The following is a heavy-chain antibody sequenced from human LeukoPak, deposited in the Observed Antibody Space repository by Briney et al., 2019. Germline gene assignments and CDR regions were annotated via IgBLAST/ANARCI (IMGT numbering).Heavy chain of an antibody. V-gene: IGHV3-21*01. Sequence: GESLRLSCAASGFTFSSYSMNWVRQAPGKGLECVSSISSSSSYIYYADSVKGRFTISRDNAKNSLYLQMNSLRAEDTAVYYCARDLGVAGAFDYWGQGTLVTVSS. CDR3: ARDLGVAGAFDY. D-gene: IGHD6-19*01. CDR2: ISSSSSYI. J-gene: IGHJ4*02. CDR1: GFTFSSYS.